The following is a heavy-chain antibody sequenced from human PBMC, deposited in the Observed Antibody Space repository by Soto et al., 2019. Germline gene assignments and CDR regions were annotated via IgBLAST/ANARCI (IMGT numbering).Heavy chain of an antibody. V-gene: IGHV3-21*01. Sequence: EVQLVESGGGLVKPGGSLRLSCAASGFTFSSYSMNWVRQAPGKGVEWVSSISSSSSYIYYADSVKGRFTISRDNAKNSLYLQMNSLRAEDTDVYYCARDPTYYDPPAWGQGTLVTVSS. J-gene: IGHJ5*02. D-gene: IGHD3-3*01. CDR2: ISSSSSYI. CDR1: GFTFSSYS. CDR3: ARDPTYYDPPA.